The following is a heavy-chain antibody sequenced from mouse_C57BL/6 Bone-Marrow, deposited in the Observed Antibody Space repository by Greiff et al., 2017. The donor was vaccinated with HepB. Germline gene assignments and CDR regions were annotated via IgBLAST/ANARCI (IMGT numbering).Heavy chain of an antibody. CDR2: ISYSGST. J-gene: IGHJ3*01. CDR1: GYSITSGYD. CDR3: ARGDYDVPFAY. Sequence: EVLLVESGPGMVKPSQSLSLTCTVSGYSITSGYDWHWIRHFPGNKLEWMGYISYSGSTNYNPSLKSRIPITHDTSKNHFFLKLNSVTTEDTATYYCARGDYDVPFAYWGQGTRVTVTA. D-gene: IGHD2-4*01. V-gene: IGHV3-1*01.